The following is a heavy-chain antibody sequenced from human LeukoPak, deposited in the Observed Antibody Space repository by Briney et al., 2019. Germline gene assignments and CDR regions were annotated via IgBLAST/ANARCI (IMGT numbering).Heavy chain of an antibody. CDR2: IYTSGST. V-gene: IGHV4-61*02. J-gene: IGHJ4*02. CDR1: GGSINSGGYY. CDR3: ARDWGRFGHSYFDY. Sequence: PSQTLSLTCTVSGGSINSGGYYWSWIRQPAGKGLEWIGRIYTSGSTNYNPSLKSRVTISVDTSKNQFSLKLSSVTAADTAVYYCARDWGRFGHSYFDYWGQGTLVTVSS. D-gene: IGHD3-10*01.